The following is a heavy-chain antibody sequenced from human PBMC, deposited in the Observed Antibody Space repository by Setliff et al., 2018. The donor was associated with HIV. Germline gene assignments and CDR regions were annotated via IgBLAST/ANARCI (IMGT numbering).Heavy chain of an antibody. CDR1: GYSFNTYY. Sequence: GASVKVSCKASGYSFNTYYIHWIRQAPGQGLEWMGIINPGHGTTHYALQFQDRVTMTRNTSITTAYMELSSLRSEDTAVYYCARVTSDSSGYYWGYYFDYWGQGTRVTVSS. V-gene: IGHV1-46*02. J-gene: IGHJ4*02. D-gene: IGHD3-22*01. CDR2: INPGHGTT. CDR3: ARVTSDSSGYYWGYYFDY.